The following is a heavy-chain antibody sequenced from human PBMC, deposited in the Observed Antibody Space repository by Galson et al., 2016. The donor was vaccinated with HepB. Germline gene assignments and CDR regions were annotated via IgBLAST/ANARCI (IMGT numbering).Heavy chain of an antibody. V-gene: IGHV1-46*01. Sequence: SVKVSCKASGYTFINYYIHWVRQAPGQGLEWMGIINPLSGGTDYAQSFQGRVTMTRDTSTSTVSMELGSLRSEDTAVYYCARAIMTPSDHWFDPWGQGSLVTVSS. CDR2: INPLSGGT. D-gene: IGHD2-8*01. CDR1: GYTFINYY. CDR3: ARAIMTPSDHWFDP. J-gene: IGHJ5*02.